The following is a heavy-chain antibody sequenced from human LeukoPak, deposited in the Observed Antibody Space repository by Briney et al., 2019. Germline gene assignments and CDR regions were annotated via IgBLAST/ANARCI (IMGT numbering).Heavy chain of an antibody. V-gene: IGHV4-59*01. Sequence: PSETLSLTCTVSGGSISSYYWSWIRQPPGKGLEWIGYISNSGSTNYNVSLKSRVTISVDTSKNQFSLKLSSVTAADTAVYHCARVGYSSGWFWYFDLWGRGTLVTVSS. J-gene: IGHJ2*01. CDR1: GGSISSYY. CDR3: ARVGYSSGWFWYFDL. D-gene: IGHD6-19*01. CDR2: ISNSGST.